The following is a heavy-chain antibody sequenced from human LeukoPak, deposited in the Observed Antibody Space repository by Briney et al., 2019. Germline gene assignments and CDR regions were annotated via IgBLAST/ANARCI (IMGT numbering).Heavy chain of an antibody. CDR2: ISTSGAGT. V-gene: IGHV3-23*01. CDR3: AKDRLDGAAAEY. Sequence: GWSLRLSCAASGFSFSNYVMSWVRQTPGKGLEWVSVISTSGAGTYYAESVKGRFTISRDNSKNTVYLQMNSLRAEDTAVYHCAKDRLDGAAAEYWGQGTLVTVSS. CDR1: GFSFSNYV. J-gene: IGHJ4*02. D-gene: IGHD6-13*01.